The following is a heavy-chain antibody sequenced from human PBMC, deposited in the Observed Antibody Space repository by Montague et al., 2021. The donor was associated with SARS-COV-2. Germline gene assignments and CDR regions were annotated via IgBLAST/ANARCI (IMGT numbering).Heavy chain of an antibody. Sequence: CAISGDSVSSNSAAWNWIRQSPSRGLEWLGRTYYRSKWYNEYAVSVNSQITINPDTSKNQISLQVNSVTPEDTAVYYCARGADCYYFYGMDVWGQGTTVTVSS. CDR1: GDSVSSNSAA. CDR2: TYYRSKWYN. J-gene: IGHJ6*02. V-gene: IGHV6-1*01. D-gene: IGHD2-21*02. CDR3: ARGADCYYFYGMDV.